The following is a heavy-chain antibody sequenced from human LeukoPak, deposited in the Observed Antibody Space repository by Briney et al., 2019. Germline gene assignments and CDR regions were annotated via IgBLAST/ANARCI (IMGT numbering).Heavy chain of an antibody. Sequence: ASVKVSCKASGYTFTGYYMHWVRQAPGQGLEWMGGIIPIFGTANYAQKFQGRVTITADESTSTAYMELSSLRSEDTAVYYCARVITIPLYYYYMDVWGKGTTVTISS. V-gene: IGHV1-69*13. D-gene: IGHD3-3*01. CDR2: IIPIFGTA. J-gene: IGHJ6*03. CDR3: ARVITIPLYYYYMDV. CDR1: GYTFTGYY.